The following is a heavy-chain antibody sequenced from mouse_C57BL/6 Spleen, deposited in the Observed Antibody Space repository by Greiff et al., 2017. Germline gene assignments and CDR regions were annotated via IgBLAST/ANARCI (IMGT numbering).Heavy chain of an antibody. CDR3: ARGLRPFDY. Sequence: EVKLVESGGGLVKPGGSLKLSCAASGFTFSDYGMHWVRQAPEKGLEWVAYISSGSSTIYYADTVKGRFTISRDNTKNYLYLQMTSLRSEDTAMYYCARGLRPFDYWGQGTTLTVSS. CDR2: ISSGSSTI. J-gene: IGHJ2*01. D-gene: IGHD3-2*02. V-gene: IGHV5-17*01. CDR1: GFTFSDYG.